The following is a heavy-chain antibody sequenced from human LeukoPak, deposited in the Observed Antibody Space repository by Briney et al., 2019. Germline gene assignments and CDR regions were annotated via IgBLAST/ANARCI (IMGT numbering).Heavy chain of an antibody. CDR2: ISSTGTDV. D-gene: IGHD3-3*01. J-gene: IGHJ4*02. CDR3: ARSRSGYYHDY. Sequence: PGGSLRLSCAASGYTFSGNSMNWVRQAPGKGLEWVSYISSTGTDVYFADSVKGRFTVSRDNAKNSLDLQMNSLRAEDTAVCYCARSRSGYYHDYWGQGTLVTVSS. V-gene: IGHV3-48*01. CDR1: GYTFSGNS.